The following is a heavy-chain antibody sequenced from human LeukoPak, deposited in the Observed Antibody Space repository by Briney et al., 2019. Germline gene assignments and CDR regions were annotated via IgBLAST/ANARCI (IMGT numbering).Heavy chain of an antibody. CDR2: ISFDGGDI. D-gene: IGHD3-22*01. V-gene: IGHV3-30*18. CDR1: GFTFSNYG. Sequence: PGGSLRLSYAASGFTFSNYGIHSVRQAPGQGLEWVALISFDGGDIYYADSVKSRFTISRDNSRNTLYLQMNTLRAEDTAVYNCAKAQGGYYYDSTDYWGQGTLVTVSS. CDR3: AKAQGGYYYDSTDY. J-gene: IGHJ4*02.